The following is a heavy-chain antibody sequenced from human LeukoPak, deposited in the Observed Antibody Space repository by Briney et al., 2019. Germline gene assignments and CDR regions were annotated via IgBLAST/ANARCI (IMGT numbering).Heavy chain of an antibody. V-gene: IGHV3-7*03. Sequence: GGSLRLSCAASGFTFSSYWMSWVRQAPGKGLEWVANIKQDGSEKYYVDSVKGRLTISRDNAKNSLCLQMNSLRAEDTAVYYCASESPHYYGSGFWGQGTLVTVSS. D-gene: IGHD3-10*01. CDR3: ASESPHYYGSGF. CDR1: GFTFSSYW. J-gene: IGHJ4*02. CDR2: IKQDGSEK.